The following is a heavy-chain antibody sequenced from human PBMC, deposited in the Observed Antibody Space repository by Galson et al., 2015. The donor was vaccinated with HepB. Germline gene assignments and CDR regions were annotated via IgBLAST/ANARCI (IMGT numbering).Heavy chain of an antibody. CDR1: GGTFSSYA. Sequence: SVKVFCKASGGTFSSYAISRVRPAPGQGLEWMGGIIPIFGTANYAQKFQGRVTITADESTSTAYMELSSLRSEDTAVYYCARPNPPYDYSNHYYGMDVWGQGTTVTVSS. D-gene: IGHD4-11*01. J-gene: IGHJ6*02. CDR3: ARPNPPYDYSNHYYGMDV. CDR2: IIPIFGTA. V-gene: IGHV1-69*13.